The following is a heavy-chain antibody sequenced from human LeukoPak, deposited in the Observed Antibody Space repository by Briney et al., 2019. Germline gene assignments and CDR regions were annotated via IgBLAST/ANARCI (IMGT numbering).Heavy chain of an antibody. J-gene: IGHJ4*02. CDR1: GYTFSGYY. CDR3: AREGRDCGGDCYSPY. V-gene: IGHV1-2*02. Sequence: ASVKVYCKASGYTFSGYYMHWVRQAPGQGLEWMEWVNPNSGATNYAQSFQGRVTMSRDTSISTAYMELSRLRSDDTAVYYCAREGRDCGGDCYSPYWGQGTLVTVSS. D-gene: IGHD2-21*02. CDR2: VNPNSGAT.